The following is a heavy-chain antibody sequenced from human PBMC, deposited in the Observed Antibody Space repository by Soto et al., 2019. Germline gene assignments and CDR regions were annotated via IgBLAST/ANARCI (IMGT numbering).Heavy chain of an antibody. CDR2: IWNDGSKT. V-gene: IGHV3-33*01. Sequence: GGSLRLSCAASGFTFSTYGMHWVRQAPGKGLEWVAVIWNDGSKTYYADSVKGRFTISRDNSKDTLFLQVNSLRAEDTALYYCARDDNEESNSFDIWGQGTMVTVSS. CDR1: GFTFSTYG. J-gene: IGHJ3*02. D-gene: IGHD2-8*01. CDR3: ARDDNEESNSFDI.